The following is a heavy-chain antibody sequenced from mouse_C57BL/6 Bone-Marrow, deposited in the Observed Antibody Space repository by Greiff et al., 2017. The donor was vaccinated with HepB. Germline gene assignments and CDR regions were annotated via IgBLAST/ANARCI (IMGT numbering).Heavy chain of an antibody. CDR3: ARWGYYDLYYFDY. J-gene: IGHJ2*01. Sequence: QVQLQQSGPELVKPGASVKISCKASGYAFSSSWMNWVKQRPGKGLEWIGRIYPGDGDTNYNGKFKGKATLTADKSSSTAYMQLSSLTSEDSAVYFCARWGYYDLYYFDYWGQGTTLTVSS. V-gene: IGHV1-82*01. D-gene: IGHD2-3*01. CDR1: GYAFSSSW. CDR2: IYPGDGDT.